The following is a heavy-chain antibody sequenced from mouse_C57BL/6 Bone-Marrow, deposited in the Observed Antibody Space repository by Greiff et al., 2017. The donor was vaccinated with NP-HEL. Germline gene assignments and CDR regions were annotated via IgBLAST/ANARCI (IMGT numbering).Heavy chain of an antibody. Sequence: EVQLVESGGGLVQPGGSLKLSCAASGFTFSDYYMYWVRQTPETRLEWVAYISNGGGSTYYPDTVKGRFTISRDNAKNTLYLQMSRLKSEDTAMYYCAGDYGYYAMDYWGQGTSVTVSS. CDR2: ISNGGGST. CDR1: GFTFSDYY. D-gene: IGHD2-4*01. J-gene: IGHJ4*01. CDR3: AGDYGYYAMDY. V-gene: IGHV5-12*01.